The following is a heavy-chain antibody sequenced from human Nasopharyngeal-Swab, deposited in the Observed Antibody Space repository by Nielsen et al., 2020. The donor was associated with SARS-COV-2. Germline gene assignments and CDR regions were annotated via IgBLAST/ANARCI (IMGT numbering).Heavy chain of an antibody. D-gene: IGHD4-17*01. J-gene: IGHJ4*02. CDR2: IDPSDSYT. V-gene: IGHV5-10-1*01. CDR1: GYSFTSYW. CDR3: AHDYGDYGGYFDY. Sequence: GGSLRLSCKGSGYSFTSYWISWVRQMPGEGMEWMGRIDPSDSYTNYSPSFQGHITISADKSISTAYLQWSSLKASDTAMYYCAHDYGDYGGYFDYWGQGTLVTVSS.